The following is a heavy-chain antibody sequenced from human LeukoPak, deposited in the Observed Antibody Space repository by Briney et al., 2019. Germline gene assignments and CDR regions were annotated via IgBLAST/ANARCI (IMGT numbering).Heavy chain of an antibody. J-gene: IGHJ4*02. D-gene: IGHD3-22*01. CDR1: GGTFSSYA. Sequence: ASVKVSCKASGGTFSSYAISWVRQAPGQGLEWMGGIIPIFGTANYAQKFQGRVTITADESTSTAYMELSSLRSEDTAVYYCAGAPPDYYDSSGYYYVHWGQGTLVTVSS. CDR2: IIPIFGTA. CDR3: AGAPPDYYDSSGYYYVH. V-gene: IGHV1-69*13.